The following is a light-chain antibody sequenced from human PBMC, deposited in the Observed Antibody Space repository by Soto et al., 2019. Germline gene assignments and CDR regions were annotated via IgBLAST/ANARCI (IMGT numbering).Light chain of an antibody. CDR2: EVT. V-gene: IGLV2-8*01. CDR1: SSDVGAYNY. J-gene: IGLJ1*01. Sequence: QSALTQPPSASGFPGQSVTISCTGTSSDVGAYNYVSWYQQRPGKAPKLIIYEVTKRPSGVPDRVFGSKSGNTASLTVSGLQTEDEADYYCSSFAGTNSFVFGTGTKVTVL. CDR3: SSFAGTNSFV.